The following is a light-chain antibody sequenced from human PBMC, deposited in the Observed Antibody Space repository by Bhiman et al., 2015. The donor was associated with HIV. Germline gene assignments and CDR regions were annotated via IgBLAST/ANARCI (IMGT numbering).Light chain of an antibody. J-gene: IGLJ1*01. CDR1: NIGSKS. Sequence: SYVLTQPPSVSVAPGKTASITCGGNNIGSKSVHWYQQKPGQAPVLVIYYDSDRPSGIPERFSGSNSGNTATLTISGVEAGDEADYYCQVWDSSSGHPSYVFGTGTKVTVL. V-gene: IGLV3-21*04. CDR2: YDS. CDR3: QVWDSSSGHPSYV.